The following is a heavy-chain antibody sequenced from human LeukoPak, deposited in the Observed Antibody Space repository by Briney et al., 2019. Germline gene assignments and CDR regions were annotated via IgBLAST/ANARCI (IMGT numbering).Heavy chain of an antibody. J-gene: IGHJ4*02. CDR3: ARADIVVVVAAALRDY. D-gene: IGHD2-15*01. V-gene: IGHV3-30*03. Sequence: GGSLRLSCAASGFTFSSYSMNWVRQAPGKGLEWVAVISYDGSNKYYADSVKGRFTISRDNSKNTLYLQMNSLRAEDTAVYYCARADIVVVVAAALRDYWGQGTLVTVSS. CDR2: ISYDGSNK. CDR1: GFTFSSYS.